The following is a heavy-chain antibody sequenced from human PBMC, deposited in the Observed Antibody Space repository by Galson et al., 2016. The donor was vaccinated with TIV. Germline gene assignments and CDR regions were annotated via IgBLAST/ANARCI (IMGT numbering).Heavy chain of an antibody. CDR1: GFMFTSSA. Sequence: SVKVSCKASGFMFTSSAMPWVRQARGERLEWIGLIVVGSGDTNHAQKLQERVTFIRDMSTNTVYIELSSLRSDDTAVYYCAAGHWYSGSSSQKRFYFDYWSQGTLVTVSS. V-gene: IGHV1-58*02. J-gene: IGHJ4*02. CDR3: AAGHWYSGSSSQKRFYFDY. CDR2: IVVGSGDT. D-gene: IGHD1-26*01.